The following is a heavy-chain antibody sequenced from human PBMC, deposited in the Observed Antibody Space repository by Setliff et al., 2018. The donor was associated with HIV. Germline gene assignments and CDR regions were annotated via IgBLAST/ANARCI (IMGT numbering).Heavy chain of an antibody. CDR1: GGSISTYF. J-gene: IGHJ4*02. CDR2: IYTSGST. CDR3: ARGSFIGDYYYFDY. D-gene: IGHD3-10*01. Sequence: NPSETLSLTCTVSGGSISTYFWTWIRQPPGKGLEWIGYIYTSGSTNYNPSLKSRVTISVDTSKNQFSLKLSSVTAADTAVYYCARGSFIGDYYYFDYWGQGTLVTVSS. V-gene: IGHV4-4*08.